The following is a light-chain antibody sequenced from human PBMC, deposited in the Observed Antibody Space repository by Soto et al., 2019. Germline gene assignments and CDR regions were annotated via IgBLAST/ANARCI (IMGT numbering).Light chain of an antibody. J-gene: IGLJ2*01. V-gene: IGLV1-44*01. Sequence: QSVLTQPPSASGTPGQRVTISRAGSSSNIGRNTVNWYHQLPGAAPKLLIYNNYQRPSGVPDRFSGSKSGTSASLAISGPQSEDEADYYCAAWDDSLNGHVVFGGGTKLTVL. CDR3: AAWDDSLNGHVV. CDR1: SSNIGRNT. CDR2: NNY.